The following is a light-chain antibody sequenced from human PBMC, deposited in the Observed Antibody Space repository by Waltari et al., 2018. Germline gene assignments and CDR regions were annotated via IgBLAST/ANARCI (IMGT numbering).Light chain of an antibody. V-gene: IGKV3-15*01. CDR2: GAS. CDR1: QSVSSN. Sequence: EIVMTQSPATLSVSPGERAHLSCRASQSVSSNLAWYQQKPGQAPRLLIYGASTRATGIPARFSGSGSGTEFTLTISSLQSEDFAVYYCQQYNNWPPNTFGQGTKVEIK. J-gene: IGKJ1*01. CDR3: QQYNNWPPNT.